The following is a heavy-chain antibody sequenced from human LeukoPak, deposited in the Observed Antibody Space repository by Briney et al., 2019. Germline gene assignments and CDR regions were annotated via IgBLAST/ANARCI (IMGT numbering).Heavy chain of an antibody. V-gene: IGHV3-30*03. J-gene: IGHJ4*02. Sequence: GGSLRLSCAASGFTFSSYGMHWVRQAPGKGLEWVAVISYDGSNKYYADSVKGRFTISRDNSKNTLYLQMNSLRAEDTAVYYCASSLRIFGYWGQGTLVTVSS. CDR1: GFTFSSYG. CDR2: ISYDGSNK. CDR3: ASSLRIFGY. D-gene: IGHD3-10*02.